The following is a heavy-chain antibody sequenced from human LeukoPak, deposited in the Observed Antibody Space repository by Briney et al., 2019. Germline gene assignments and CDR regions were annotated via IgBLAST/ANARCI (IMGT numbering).Heavy chain of an antibody. CDR2: INSDGSST. V-gene: IGHV3-74*01. CDR1: GITFSSYW. D-gene: IGHD5/OR15-5a*01. J-gene: IGHJ6*03. Sequence: GGSLRLSCAASGITFSSYWMHWVRQTPGKVLVWVSRINSDGSSTTYADTVEGRFTISRDNAKNTLYLQMNSLRVEDTAIYYCTRSTTHYYYYYMDVWGKGTTVTVSS. CDR3: TRSTTHYYYYYMDV.